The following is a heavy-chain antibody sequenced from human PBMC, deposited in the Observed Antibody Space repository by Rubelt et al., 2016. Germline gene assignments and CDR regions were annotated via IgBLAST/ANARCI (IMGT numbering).Heavy chain of an antibody. CDR3: ARSGDYYDPKTLDY. V-gene: IGHV3-53*01. Sequence: LQLQESGPGLVKPSETLSLTCTVSGGSISSSGYYWGWIRQPPGKGLEWVSVIYSGGSTYYADSVKGRFTISIDNSNNTLYLQMNSLGAEDTDGYYCARSGDYYDPKTLDYWGQGTLVTVSS. CDR2: IYSGGST. D-gene: IGHD3-22*01. J-gene: IGHJ4*02. CDR1: GGSISSSGYY.